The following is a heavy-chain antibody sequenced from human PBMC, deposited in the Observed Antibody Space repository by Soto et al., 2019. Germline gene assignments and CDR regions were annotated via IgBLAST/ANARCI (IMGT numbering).Heavy chain of an antibody. V-gene: IGHV3-33*05. Sequence: PGGSLRLSCAASGFTFSNFGMHWVRQAPGKGLEWVAFISYDGSNKYYADSVKGRFTISRDNSKNTLYLQMNSLRAEDTAIYYCARGGYCSSTSCYNNWFDPWGQGTLVTVSS. J-gene: IGHJ5*02. CDR3: ARGGYCSSTSCYNNWFDP. CDR2: ISYDGSNK. D-gene: IGHD2-2*02. CDR1: GFTFSNFG.